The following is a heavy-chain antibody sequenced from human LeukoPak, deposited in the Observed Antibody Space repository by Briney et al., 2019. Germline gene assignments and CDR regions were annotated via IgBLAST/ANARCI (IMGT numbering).Heavy chain of an antibody. D-gene: IGHD6-19*01. V-gene: IGHV1-46*01. Sequence: ASVKVSCKASGYTFINYNIHWVRQAPGQGLEWMGIIIPSGGSTIYAQKFRGRVTMNRDTSTSTVYMDLSSLRPDDTAVYYCARDIRSGWYYFDYWGQGTLVTVSS. CDR2: IIPSGGST. CDR1: GYTFINYN. CDR3: ARDIRSGWYYFDY. J-gene: IGHJ4*02.